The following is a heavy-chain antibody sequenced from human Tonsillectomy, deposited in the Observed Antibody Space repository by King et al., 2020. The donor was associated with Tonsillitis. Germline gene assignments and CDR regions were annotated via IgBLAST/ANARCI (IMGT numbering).Heavy chain of an antibody. CDR3: AQSGWPDTFDV. D-gene: IGHD6-19*01. CDR1: GVSIRSGSQY. CDR2: IYTSGTS. V-gene: IGHV4-61*02. Sequence: QLQESGPGLLKPSQPLSLTCNVSGVSIRSGSQYWSWIRQPAGKGLEWIGRIYTSGTSNSNPSLKIRVHMTVDTANNQFSLKLCTVTAADTAVYYCAQSGWPDTFDVWGQGTMVAVSS. J-gene: IGHJ3*01.